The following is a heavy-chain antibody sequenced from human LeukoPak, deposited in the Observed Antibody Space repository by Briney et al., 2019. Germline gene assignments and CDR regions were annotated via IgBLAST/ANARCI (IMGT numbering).Heavy chain of an antibody. D-gene: IGHD4/OR15-4a*01. CDR3: ARAPRMVITPIYFDY. V-gene: IGHV1-2*02. J-gene: IGHJ4*02. CDR1: VYTFTGYY. CDR2: INPNSGGT. Sequence: ASVTVSYKASVYTFTGYYMHWVRQAPGQGLEWMGWINPNSGGTNSPQKFQGRVTMTSDTSISTAYMELSRLRSDDTALYYCARAPRMVITPIYFDYWGQGTLVTVSS.